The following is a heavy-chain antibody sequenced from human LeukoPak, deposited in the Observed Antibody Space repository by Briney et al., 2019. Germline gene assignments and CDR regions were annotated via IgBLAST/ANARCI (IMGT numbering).Heavy chain of an antibody. D-gene: IGHD3-9*01. Sequence: PGGSLRLSCAASGFTVSSNYMSWVRQAPGKGLEWVSVIYSGGSTYYADSVKGRFTISRDNSKNTLYLQMNSLRAEDTAVYYCAKGELLRYFDWLLYWGQGTLVTVSS. CDR2: IYSGGST. CDR1: GFTVSSNY. V-gene: IGHV3-53*01. J-gene: IGHJ4*02. CDR3: AKGELLRYFDWLLY.